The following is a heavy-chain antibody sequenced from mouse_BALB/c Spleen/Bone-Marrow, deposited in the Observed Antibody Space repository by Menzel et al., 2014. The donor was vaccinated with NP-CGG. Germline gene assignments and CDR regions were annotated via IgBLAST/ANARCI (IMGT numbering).Heavy chain of an antibody. CDR3: ARGYDYDFDY. CDR1: GFTFSNFA. Sequence: EVQLVESGGGLVKPGGSLKLSCAASGFTFSNFAMSWVRQTPDKRLEWVASISSGGSPYYPDSVKGRLSISRDNARDILFLQMSSLRSEDTAMYYCARGYDYDFDYWGQGTTLTVSS. CDR2: ISSGGSP. D-gene: IGHD2-4*01. J-gene: IGHJ2*01. V-gene: IGHV5-6-5*01.